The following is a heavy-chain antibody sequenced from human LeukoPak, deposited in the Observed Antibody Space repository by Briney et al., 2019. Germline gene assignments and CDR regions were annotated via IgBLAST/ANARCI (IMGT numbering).Heavy chain of an antibody. V-gene: IGHV3-30*02. J-gene: IGHJ4*02. CDR1: GFTFSSYA. Sequence: GGSLRLSCAASGFTFSSYAMSWVRQAPGKGLEWVAFIRYDGSNKYYADSVKGRFTISRDNSKNTLYLQMNSLRAEDTAVYYCANEYSSSPRALDYWGQGTLVTVSS. CDR2: IRYDGSNK. CDR3: ANEYSSSPRALDY. D-gene: IGHD6-6*01.